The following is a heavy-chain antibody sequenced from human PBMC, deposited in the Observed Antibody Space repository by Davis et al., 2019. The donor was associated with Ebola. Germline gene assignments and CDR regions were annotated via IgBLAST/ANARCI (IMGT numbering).Heavy chain of an antibody. CDR2: TYYRSKWYN. CDR3: ARAVWAAAGNNWFDP. D-gene: IGHD6-13*01. J-gene: IGHJ5*02. Sequence: SQTHSLTCAISGDSVSSNSAAWNCIRQSPSRGLEWLGRTYYRSKWYNDYAVSVKSRITINPDTSKNQFSLQLNSVTPEDTAGYYCARAVWAAAGNNWFDPWGQGTLVTVSS. CDR1: GDSVSSNSAA. V-gene: IGHV6-1*01.